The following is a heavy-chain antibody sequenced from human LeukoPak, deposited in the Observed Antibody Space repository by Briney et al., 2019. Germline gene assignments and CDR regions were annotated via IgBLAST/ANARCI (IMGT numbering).Heavy chain of an antibody. V-gene: IGHV3-15*01. CDR1: GFTFINAW. D-gene: IGHD3-3*01. CDR3: TTYYDFWSGYFYY. CDR2: IKAKAHGGTI. Sequence: TGGSLRLSCAASGFTFINAWMAWVRQAPGKGLEWVGRIKAKAHGGTIEYAAPVKGRFTISRDDSKNTLYLQMNSLKTEDTAVYYCTTYYDFWSGYFYYWGQGTLVTVSS. J-gene: IGHJ4*02.